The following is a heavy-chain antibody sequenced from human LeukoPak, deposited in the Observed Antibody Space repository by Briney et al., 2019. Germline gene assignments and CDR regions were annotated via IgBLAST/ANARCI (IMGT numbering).Heavy chain of an antibody. CDR1: GFTFSSYA. J-gene: IGHJ3*02. CDR3: ARIETVADAFDI. Sequence: GGSLRLSCAGSGFTFSSYAMHWVRQAPGKGLEWVSLIYSGGSTSYAGSVRGRFTISRDNSKNTLYLQMNSLRAEDTAVYYCARIETVADAFDIWGQGTLVTVSS. CDR2: IYSGGST. D-gene: IGHD1-1*01. V-gene: IGHV3-66*01.